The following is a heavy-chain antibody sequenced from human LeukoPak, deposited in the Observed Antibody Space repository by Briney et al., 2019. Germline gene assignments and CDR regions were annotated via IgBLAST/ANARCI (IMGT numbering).Heavy chain of an antibody. Sequence: PSETLSLTCAVYGGSFSGYYWSWIRQPPGKGLEWIGEINHSGSTNYNPSLKSRVTISVDTSKNQFSLKLSSVTAADTAVYYCARRSRQLVPPWGQGTLVTVSS. CDR3: ARRSRQLVPP. J-gene: IGHJ5*02. CDR1: GGSFSGYY. CDR2: INHSGST. D-gene: IGHD6-6*01. V-gene: IGHV4-34*01.